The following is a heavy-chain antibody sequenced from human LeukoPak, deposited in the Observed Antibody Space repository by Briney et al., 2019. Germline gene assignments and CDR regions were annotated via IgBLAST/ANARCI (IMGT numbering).Heavy chain of an antibody. CDR1: GGSISSYY. J-gene: IGHJ5*02. D-gene: IGHD3-10*02. CDR3: ARVFAQFDP. Sequence: PPETLSLTCTVSGGSISSYYWSWIRQPPGTGLEWIGYISYSGSTNFNPSLKSRVTISVDTSKNQFSLKLSSVTAADTAVYYCARVFAQFDPWGQGTLVTVSS. V-gene: IGHV4-59*01. CDR2: ISYSGST.